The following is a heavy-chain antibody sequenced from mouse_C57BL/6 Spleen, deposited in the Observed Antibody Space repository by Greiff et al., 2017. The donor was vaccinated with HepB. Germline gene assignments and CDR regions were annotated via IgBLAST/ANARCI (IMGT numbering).Heavy chain of an antibody. V-gene: IGHV1-52*01. CDR2: IDPSDSET. J-gene: IGHJ3*01. CDR1: GYTFTSYW. D-gene: IGHD1-1*01. Sequence: QVQLKQPGAELVRPGSSVKLSCKASGYTFTSYWMHWVKQRPIQGLEWIGNIDPSDSETHYNQKFKDKATLTVDKSSSTAYMQLSSLTSEDSAVYYCARSYGSSSFAYWGQGTLVTVSA. CDR3: ARSYGSSSFAY.